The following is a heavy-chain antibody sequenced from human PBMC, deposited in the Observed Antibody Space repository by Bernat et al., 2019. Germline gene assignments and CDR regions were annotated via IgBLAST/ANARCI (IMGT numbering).Heavy chain of an antibody. J-gene: IGHJ4*02. CDR3: SRRHCSGGSCYSDY. D-gene: IGHD2-15*01. CDR1: GFPFRDSS. CDR2: IRSKAYSYAT. V-gene: IGHV3-73*01. Sequence: EVQLVESGGGLVQPGGSLKLSCAASGFPFRDSSIHWVRQASGKGLEGVGLIRSKAYSYATTYAASVKDRFTISRDDSKNTAYLQMNSLKTDDTAVYYCSRRHCSGGSCYSDYWGQGTLVTVSS.